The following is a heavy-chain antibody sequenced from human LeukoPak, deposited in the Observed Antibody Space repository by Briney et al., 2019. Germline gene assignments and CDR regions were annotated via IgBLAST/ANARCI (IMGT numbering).Heavy chain of an antibody. J-gene: IGHJ3*02. CDR3: ARVEMATMNAFDI. Sequence: SETLSLTCTVSGGSVSTYYWSWIRQPPGKGLEWIGYIYNSGSTNYNPSLKSRVTISVDTSKNQFSLKLSSVTAADTAVYYCARVEMATMNAFDIWGQGTMVTVSS. CDR1: GGSVSTYY. D-gene: IGHD5-24*01. V-gene: IGHV4-59*02. CDR2: IYNSGST.